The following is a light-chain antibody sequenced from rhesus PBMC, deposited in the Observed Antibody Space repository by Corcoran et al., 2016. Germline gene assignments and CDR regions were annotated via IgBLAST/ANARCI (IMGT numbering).Light chain of an antibody. CDR3: QHGCGTPFT. CDR1: ENVNSF. J-gene: IGKJ3*01. CDR2: QAY. V-gene: IGKV1-74*01. Sequence: DIQMTQSPSSLSASVGDRVTITCRASENVNSFLNWYQQKPGRAPTLLIYQAYTLQSGGPSRFSGSGSGTDSTFTISSVQPVDVATYYCQHGCGTPFTFGPGTKLDIK.